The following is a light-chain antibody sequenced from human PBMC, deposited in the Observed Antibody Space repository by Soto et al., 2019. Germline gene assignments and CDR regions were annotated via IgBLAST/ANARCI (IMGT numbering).Light chain of an antibody. CDR3: SSFTTTSTLVV. CDR1: SSDVGAYNY. Sequence: QSALTQPASVSGSPGQSITISCTGTSSDVGAYNYVSWYQQYPGKVPKLMIYDVSNRPSGVSNRFSGSKSGNTASLTISGLQPEDEADYDCSSFTTTSTLVVFGGGTKLTVL. V-gene: IGLV2-14*01. CDR2: DVS. J-gene: IGLJ2*01.